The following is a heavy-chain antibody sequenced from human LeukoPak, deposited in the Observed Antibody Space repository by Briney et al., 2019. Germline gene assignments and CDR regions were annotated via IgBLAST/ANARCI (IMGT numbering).Heavy chain of an antibody. Sequence: GESLRLSCAASGFTICSYAMSWVRQVPGKGLAWVSAISGTGGSTYYADSVRGRFTISRDNSKNTLYLQMNSLRAEDTAVYYCAKGGLRIHSDYWGQGTLVTVSS. CDR1: GFTICSYA. V-gene: IGHV3-23*01. CDR2: ISGTGGST. CDR3: AKGGLRIHSDY. D-gene: IGHD5-12*01. J-gene: IGHJ4*02.